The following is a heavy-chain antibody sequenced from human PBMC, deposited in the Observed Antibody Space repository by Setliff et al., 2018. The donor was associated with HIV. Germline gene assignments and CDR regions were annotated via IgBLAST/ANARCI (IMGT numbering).Heavy chain of an antibody. Sequence: PSETLSLTCAVYGGSFSGYYWSWIRQPPGKGLEWIGEINHSGSTNYNPSLKSRVTISLDTSKNQFSLKLSSVTAADTAVYYCAREGYSSSWYPGRASGNPRNCDYWGQGTLVTVS. CDR3: AREGYSSSWYPGRASGNPRNCDY. J-gene: IGHJ4*02. V-gene: IGHV4-34*01. D-gene: IGHD6-13*01. CDR2: INHSGST. CDR1: GGSFSGYY.